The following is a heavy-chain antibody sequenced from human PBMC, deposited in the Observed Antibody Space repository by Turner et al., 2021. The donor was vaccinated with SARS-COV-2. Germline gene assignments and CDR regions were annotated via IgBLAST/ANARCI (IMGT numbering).Heavy chain of an antibody. CDR1: GGSITKNYDY. D-gene: IGHD6-13*01. CDR2: IYYSGNT. CDR3: ARHWGVAAAAYLARFDP. J-gene: IGHJ5*02. Sequence: LQLQESGPGLVKPSETLSLTCPVSGGSITKNYDYLGWIRQPPGKGLEWIGSIYYSGNTYYDPSLKSRVTISVDTSKNQFYLKLSSVTAADTAVYYCARHWGVAAAAYLARFDPWGQGTLVTVSS. V-gene: IGHV4-39*01.